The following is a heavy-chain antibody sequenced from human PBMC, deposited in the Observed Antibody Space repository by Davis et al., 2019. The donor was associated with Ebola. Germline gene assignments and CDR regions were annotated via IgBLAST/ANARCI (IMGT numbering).Heavy chain of an antibody. CDR2: ISYDGSNK. CDR3: AKGGGSYSEYGMNV. Sequence: GESLKISCAASGFTFSSYAMHWVRQAPGKGLEWVAVISYDGSNKYYADSVKGRFTISRDNSKNTLYLQMNSLRAEDTAVYYCAKGGGSYSEYGMNVWGQGTTVTVSS. D-gene: IGHD1-26*01. V-gene: IGHV3-30-3*01. J-gene: IGHJ6*02. CDR1: GFTFSSYA.